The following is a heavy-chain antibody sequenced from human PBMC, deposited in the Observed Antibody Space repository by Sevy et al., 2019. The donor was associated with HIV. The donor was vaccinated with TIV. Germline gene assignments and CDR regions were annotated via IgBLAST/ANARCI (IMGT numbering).Heavy chain of an antibody. CDR3: ARDGVAEFDY. V-gene: IGHV3-21*01. D-gene: IGHD6-19*01. J-gene: IGHJ4*02. Sequence: GGSLRLSCAASGFTFSSYSMNWVRQAPGKGLEWVSSISSSSSYIYYADSVKGRFTISRDNAKNSLYLQMNSLRAEDMAVYYCARDGVAEFDYWGQGTLVTVSS. CDR2: ISSSSSYI. CDR1: GFTFSSYS.